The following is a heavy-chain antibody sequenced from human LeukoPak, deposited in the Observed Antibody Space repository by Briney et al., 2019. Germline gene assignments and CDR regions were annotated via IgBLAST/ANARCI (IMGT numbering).Heavy chain of an antibody. Sequence: SGGSLRLSCAASGFTFGSYAMSWVRQAPGKGLEWVSAISGSGGSTYYADSVKGRFTISRDNSKNTLYLQMNSLRAEDTAVYYCAKVPRTRGVNTYYFDYWGQGTLVTVSS. CDR3: AKVPRTRGVNTYYFDY. D-gene: IGHD1-1*01. CDR1: GFTFGSYA. CDR2: ISGSGGST. J-gene: IGHJ4*02. V-gene: IGHV3-23*01.